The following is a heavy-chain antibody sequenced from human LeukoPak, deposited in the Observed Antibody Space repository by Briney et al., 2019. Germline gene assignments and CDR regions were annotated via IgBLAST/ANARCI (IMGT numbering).Heavy chain of an antibody. CDR1: GFTFSSYG. J-gene: IGHJ4*02. CDR3: AKAKYYGDYSFFDY. CDR2: ISYDGSNK. Sequence: PGRSLRLSCAASGFTFSSYGMHWVRQAPGKGLEWVAVISYDGSNKYYVDSVKGRFTISRDNSKNTLYLQMNSLRAEDTAVYYCAKAKYYGDYSFFDYWGQGTLVTVSS. V-gene: IGHV3-30*18. D-gene: IGHD4-17*01.